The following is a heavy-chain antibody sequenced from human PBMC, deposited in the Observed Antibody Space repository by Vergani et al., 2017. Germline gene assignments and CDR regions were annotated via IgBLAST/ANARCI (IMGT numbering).Heavy chain of an antibody. D-gene: IGHD2-15*01. J-gene: IGHJ4*02. Sequence: EVQLVESGGGLVQQGRSLRLSCTASGFTFGDYAMSWFRQAPGKGLEWVGFIRSKAYGGTTEYAASVKGRFTISRDDSKSIAYLQMNSLKTEDTAVYYCTRDDWDIVVVVAARRGFDYWGQGTLVTVSS. CDR3: TRDDWDIVVVVAARRGFDY. CDR2: IRSKAYGGTT. CDR1: GFTFGDYA. V-gene: IGHV3-49*03.